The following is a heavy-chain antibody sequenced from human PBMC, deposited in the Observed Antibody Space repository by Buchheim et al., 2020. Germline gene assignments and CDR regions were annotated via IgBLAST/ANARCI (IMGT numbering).Heavy chain of an antibody. J-gene: IGHJ4*02. V-gene: IGHV3-48*02. CDR1: GFTFSSYS. CDR3: ARDRSSLIDY. Sequence: EVQLVESGGGFVQPGGSLRLSCAASGFTFSSYSMNWVRQAPGTGLEWISYINSVSSNMHYADSVKGRFTVPRDNVQKSLYLQMNSLRDEDTAVYYCARDRSSLIDYWGQGTL. D-gene: IGHD2-2*01. CDR2: INSVSSNM.